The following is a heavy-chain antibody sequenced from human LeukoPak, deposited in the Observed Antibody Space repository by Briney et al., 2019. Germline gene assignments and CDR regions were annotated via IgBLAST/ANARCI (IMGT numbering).Heavy chain of an antibody. Sequence: SGTLSLTCAVSGGSISSSNWWSWVRQPPGKGLEWIGEIYHSGSTNYNPSLKSRVTISVDKSKNQFSLKLSSVTAADTALYYCARVLLSSSWYAFDIWGQGTMVTVSS. CDR2: IYHSGST. CDR1: GGSISSSNW. D-gene: IGHD6-13*01. V-gene: IGHV4-4*02. CDR3: ARVLLSSSWYAFDI. J-gene: IGHJ3*02.